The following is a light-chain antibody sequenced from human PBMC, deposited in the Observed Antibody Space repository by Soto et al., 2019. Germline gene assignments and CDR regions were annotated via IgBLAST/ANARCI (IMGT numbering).Light chain of an antibody. J-gene: IGKJ1*01. CDR2: AAS. Sequence: DIQLTQSPSFLSASVGDRDTITCRASQGISSYLAWYQQKPGKAPKLLIYAASTLQSGVPSRFSGSGSGTEFTLTISSLQPEDFATYYCQQQAFGQGTKVEIK. CDR1: QGISSY. CDR3: QQQA. V-gene: IGKV1-9*01.